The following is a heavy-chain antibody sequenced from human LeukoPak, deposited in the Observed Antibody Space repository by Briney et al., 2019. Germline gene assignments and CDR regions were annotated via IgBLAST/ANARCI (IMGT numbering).Heavy chain of an antibody. CDR2: VIPIFGTA. V-gene: IGHV1-69*05. D-gene: IGHD3-22*01. CDR3: ARVVMYDSSGYYLFGHYYHYYMDV. J-gene: IGHJ6*03. Sequence: SEKVSCKASVGTFSSYAISWVRQAPRQELECMGGVIPIFGTAHYAQKFQGRVTITTDESTSTAYMELSSLRSEDTAVYYCARVVMYDSSGYYLFGHYYHYYMDVWGKGTTVTVSS. CDR1: VGTFSSYA.